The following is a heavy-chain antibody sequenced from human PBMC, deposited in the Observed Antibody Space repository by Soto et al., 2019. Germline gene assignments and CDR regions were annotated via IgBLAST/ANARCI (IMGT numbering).Heavy chain of an antibody. CDR3: TTDPLGITIFGVVIIQDY. Sequence: PGGSLRLSCAASGFTFSSYAMSWVRQAPGKGLEWVSAISGSGGSTYYADSVKGRFTISRDNSKNTLYLQMNSLKTEDTAVYYCTTDPLGITIFGVVIIQDYWGQGTLVTVSS. J-gene: IGHJ4*02. V-gene: IGHV3-23*01. D-gene: IGHD3-3*01. CDR2: ISGSGGST. CDR1: GFTFSSYA.